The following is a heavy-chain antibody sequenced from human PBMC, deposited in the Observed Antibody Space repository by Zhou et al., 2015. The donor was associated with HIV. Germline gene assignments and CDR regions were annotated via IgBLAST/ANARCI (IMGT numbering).Heavy chain of an antibody. CDR3: ARTIVVVVGATGSTDYYAMDV. CDR2: VIPIFGAT. CDR1: GGTFSGSE. V-gene: IGHV1-69*18. J-gene: IGHJ6*02. D-gene: IGHD2-15*01. Sequence: QVQLVQSGTEVKKPGSSVKVSCKTSGGTFSGSEMSWVRQAPGQGLEWMGRVIPIFGATNYAQRFQGRVTITADESTSTAYMELGSLRSEDTAVYYCARTIVVVVGATGSTDYYAMDVWGQGTTVTVSS.